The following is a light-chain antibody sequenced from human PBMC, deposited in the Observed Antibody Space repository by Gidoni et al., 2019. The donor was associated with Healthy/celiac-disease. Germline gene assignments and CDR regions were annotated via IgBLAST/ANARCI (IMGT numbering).Light chain of an antibody. CDR3: QQYWSTTIT. Sequence: DIVMTQSPASLAVSLGARATINCKSSQSVLYSSNNKNYLAWYQQKPGQPPKLLIYWAATRESGVPDRISGSGSGTDFTLTISSLQAEDVAVYYCQQYWSTTITFGQGTRLEIK. V-gene: IGKV4-1*01. CDR2: WAA. J-gene: IGKJ5*01. CDR1: QSVLYSSNNKNY.